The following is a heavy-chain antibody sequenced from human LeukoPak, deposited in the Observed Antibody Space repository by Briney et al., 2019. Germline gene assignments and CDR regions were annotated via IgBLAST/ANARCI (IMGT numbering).Heavy chain of an antibody. V-gene: IGHV4-34*01. D-gene: IGHD6-19*01. CDR2: INHSGGT. J-gene: IGHJ5*02. Sequence: SETLSLTCAVYGGSFSGSYWSWIRQPPGKGLEWIGEINHSGGTNYNPSLKGRVTISVDTSKNQCSPKLSSVTAADTAVYYCARYVAVAGTIKWFDPWGQGTLVTVSS. CDR1: GGSFSGSY. CDR3: ARYVAVAGTIKWFDP.